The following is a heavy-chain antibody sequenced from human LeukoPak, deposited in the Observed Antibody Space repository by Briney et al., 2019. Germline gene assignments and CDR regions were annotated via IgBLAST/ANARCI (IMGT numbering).Heavy chain of an antibody. Sequence: GGSLRLSCAASGFAFSRYWMHWVRQAPGKGLLWASRINSDGSNTLYADSVKGRFTVSRDNAKNTLYLQMDSLRADDTAVYYCATANYGLDVWGQGTTVTVSS. CDR1: GFAFSRYW. CDR2: INSDGSNT. CDR3: ATANYGLDV. V-gene: IGHV3-74*01. J-gene: IGHJ6*02.